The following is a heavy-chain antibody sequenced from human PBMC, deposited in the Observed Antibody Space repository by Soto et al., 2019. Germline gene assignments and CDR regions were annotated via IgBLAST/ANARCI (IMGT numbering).Heavy chain of an antibody. CDR1: GFTFSRHG. V-gene: IGHV3-33*01. J-gene: IGHJ4*02. D-gene: IGHD4-17*01. Sequence: QVQLVESGGGVVQPGTSLRLSCAASGFTFSRHGMHWVRQTPGKGLEWLAVILNDASGHWYADSVKGRFTISRDNFENTLYLQMNGLRLEDTAMYYCARDDDYPDTVFDYWGQGTLVTVSS. CDR2: ILNDASGH. CDR3: ARDDDYPDTVFDY.